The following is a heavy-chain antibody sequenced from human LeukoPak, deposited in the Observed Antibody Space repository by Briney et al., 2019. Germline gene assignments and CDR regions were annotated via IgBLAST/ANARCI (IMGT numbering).Heavy chain of an antibody. D-gene: IGHD4-17*01. Sequence: GESLKISCKGSGYSFTSYWIGWVRQMRGKGLEWMGIIYPGDSDTRYSPSFQGQVTISADKSISTAYLQWSSLKASDTAMYYCARPPTTVTRDWYFDLWGRGTLVTVSS. V-gene: IGHV5-51*01. CDR2: IYPGDSDT. CDR3: ARPPTTVTRDWYFDL. CDR1: GYSFTSYW. J-gene: IGHJ2*01.